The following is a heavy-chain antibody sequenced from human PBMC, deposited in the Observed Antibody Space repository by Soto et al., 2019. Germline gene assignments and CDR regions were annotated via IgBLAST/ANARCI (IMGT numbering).Heavy chain of an antibody. CDR1: GGSISSYY. V-gene: IGHV4-59*01. CDR3: AKGNSYNESGVTLFAY. J-gene: IGHJ1*01. Sequence: SETLSLTCTVSGGSISSYYWSWIRQPPGKGLEWIGYIYYSGSTNYNPSLKSRVTISVDTSKNQFSLKLSSVTAADTAVYYCAKGNSYNESGVTLFAYWAKGPLVPVSS. D-gene: IGHD1-26*01. CDR2: IYYSGST.